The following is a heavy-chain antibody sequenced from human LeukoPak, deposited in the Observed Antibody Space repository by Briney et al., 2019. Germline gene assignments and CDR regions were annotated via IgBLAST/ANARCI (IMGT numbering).Heavy chain of an antibody. J-gene: IGHJ4*02. V-gene: IGHV3-21*01. Sequence: GGSLRLSCAASGFTFSSYSMNWVRQTPGKGLEWVSSISATSSYIYYADSARGRFTISRDNAKNTLYLQMNSLRAEDTAVYYCARDKGYTPDYWGQGTLVTVPS. D-gene: IGHD6-13*01. CDR3: ARDKGYTPDY. CDR2: ISATSSYI. CDR1: GFTFSSYS.